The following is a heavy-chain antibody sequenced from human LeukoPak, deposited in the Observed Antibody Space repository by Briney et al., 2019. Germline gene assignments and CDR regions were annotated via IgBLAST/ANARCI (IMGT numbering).Heavy chain of an antibody. CDR3: ARLPPYYWVN. CDR2: INHSGST. V-gene: IGHV4-34*01. D-gene: IGHD3-10*01. J-gene: IGHJ4*02. Sequence: PSETLSLTCAVYGGSFSGYYWSWIRQPPGKGLEWIGEINHSGSTNYNPSLKSRVTISVDTSKNQFSLKLSSVTAADTAVYYCARLPPYYWVNWGQGTLVTVSS. CDR1: GGSFSGYY.